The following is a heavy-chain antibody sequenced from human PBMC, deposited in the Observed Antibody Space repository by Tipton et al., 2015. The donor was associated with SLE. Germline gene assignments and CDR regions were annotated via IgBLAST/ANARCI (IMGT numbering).Heavy chain of an antibody. Sequence: GSLRLSCAASGFTFSNYEINWVRQAPGKGLEWVSYVGPSGSTTHFADSVKGRFTISRDNAKNSVFLHMNSLRVEDTAVYYCARDRSFHDAFDIWGQGTMVTVSS. D-gene: IGHD3-10*01. V-gene: IGHV3-48*03. CDR2: VGPSGSTT. CDR1: GFTFSNYE. CDR3: ARDRSFHDAFDI. J-gene: IGHJ3*02.